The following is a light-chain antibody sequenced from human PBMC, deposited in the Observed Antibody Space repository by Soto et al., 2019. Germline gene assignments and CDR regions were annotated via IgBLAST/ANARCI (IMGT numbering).Light chain of an antibody. J-gene: IGKJ2*01. CDR3: QQGAT. CDR2: GAS. V-gene: IGKV3-20*01. Sequence: IVLTQSPGTLSLSPGERATLSCRSSHYISSSSLAWYQQKPGRAPRLLFNGASSRATGVPDRFSGSGSGTAFTLPISSLEPADFAVYYCQQGATFGQGTKLEIK. CDR1: HYISSSS.